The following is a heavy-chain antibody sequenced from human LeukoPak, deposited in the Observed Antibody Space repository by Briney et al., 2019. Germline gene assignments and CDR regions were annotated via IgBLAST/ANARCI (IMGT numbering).Heavy chain of an antibody. CDR2: ISASGIST. V-gene: IGHV3-23*01. CDR3: AKGYYDSAEGHFGH. D-gene: IGHD3-22*01. J-gene: IGHJ4*02. CDR1: GFTFGSYA. Sequence: GGSLRLSCAASGFTFGSYAMSWVRQAPGKGLEWVSAISASGISTYYADSVKGRFTISRDKSENTLYLRMNSLRAEDTAVYYCAKGYYDSAEGHFGHWGQGTLVTVSS.